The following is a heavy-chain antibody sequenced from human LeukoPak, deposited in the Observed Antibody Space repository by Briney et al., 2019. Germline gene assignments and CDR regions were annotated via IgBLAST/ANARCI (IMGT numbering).Heavy chain of an antibody. CDR1: GGSFSGYY. D-gene: IGHD2-2*01. CDR3: ARARRKIVVVPAVMVPHFDY. V-gene: IGHV4-34*01. Sequence: SETLSLTCAVYGGSFSGYYWSWIRQPPGKGLEWIGEINHSGSTNYNPSLKSRVTISVDTSKNQFSLKLSSVTAANTAVYYCARARRKIVVVPAVMVPHFDYWGQGTLVTVSS. CDR2: INHSGST. J-gene: IGHJ4*02.